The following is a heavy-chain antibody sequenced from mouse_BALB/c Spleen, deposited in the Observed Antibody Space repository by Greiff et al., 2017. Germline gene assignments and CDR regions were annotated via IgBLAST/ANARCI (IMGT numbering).Heavy chain of an antibody. CDR1: GFNITDYY. V-gene: IGHV14-4*02. CDR3: NFYGSSFDY. CDR2: IDPENGDT. Sequence: EVKLMESGAELVRSGASVKLSCTASGFNITDYYMHWVKQRPEQGLEWIGWIDPENGDTEYAPKFQGKATMTADTSSNTAYLQLSSLTSEDTAVYYCNFYGSSFDYWGQGTTLTVSS. D-gene: IGHD1-1*01. J-gene: IGHJ2*01.